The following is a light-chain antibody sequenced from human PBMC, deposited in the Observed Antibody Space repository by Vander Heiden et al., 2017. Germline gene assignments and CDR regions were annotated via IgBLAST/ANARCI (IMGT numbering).Light chain of an antibody. J-gene: IGKJ1*01. CDR1: QSVFHSAVNQTN. CDR3: QQYYSIPWT. Sequence: EIVMTKSPDYLSVSLGGRATINCTSSQSVFHSAVNQTNLAWHQQQPRQPPPFLIYWASNRESGVPDRLSGSGSGTDVTLTISSLQAEEVAVYYCQQYYSIPWTFGQGTKVQI. CDR2: WAS. V-gene: IGKV4-1*01.